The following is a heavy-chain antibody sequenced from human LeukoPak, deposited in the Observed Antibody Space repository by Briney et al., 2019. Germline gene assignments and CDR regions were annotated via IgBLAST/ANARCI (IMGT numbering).Heavy chain of an antibody. D-gene: IGHD3-10*01. CDR2: IIPIFGTA. CDR1: GGTFSSYA. J-gene: IGHJ6*03. Sequence: AVKVSCKASGGTFSSYAISWVRQAPGQGLEWMGGIIPIFGTANYAQKFQGRVTITADKSTSTAYMELSSLRSEDTAVYYCARGGSGSYYPTYYYYYYVDVWGKGTTVTISS. CDR3: ARGGSGSYYPTYYYYYYVDV. V-gene: IGHV1-69*06.